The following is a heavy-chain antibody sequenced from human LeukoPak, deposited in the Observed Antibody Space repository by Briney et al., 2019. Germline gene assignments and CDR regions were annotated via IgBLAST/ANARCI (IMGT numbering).Heavy chain of an antibody. D-gene: IGHD2-2*01. J-gene: IGHJ4*02. V-gene: IGHV3-30*18. Sequence: PGGSLRLSCAASGFTFSSYGMHWVRQAPGKGLEWVAVISYDGSNKYYADSVKGRFTISRDNSKNTLYLQMNSLRAEDTAVYYCAKDRDTSWEYSFDYWGQGTLVTVSS. CDR2: ISYDGSNK. CDR3: AKDRDTSWEYSFDY. CDR1: GFTFSSYG.